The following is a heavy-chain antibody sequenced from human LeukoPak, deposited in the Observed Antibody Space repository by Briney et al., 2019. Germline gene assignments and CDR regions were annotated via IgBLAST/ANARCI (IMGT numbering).Heavy chain of an antibody. Sequence: PGGSLRLSCAASGFTFSSYSMNWVRQAPGKGLEWVSSINNTGGTTFYADSVKGRFTISRDNSKNTLYLQMNSLRAEDTAVYHCAKTLPSWGTYYFDYWGQGSLVTISS. D-gene: IGHD3-10*01. CDR1: GFTFSSYS. CDR2: INNTGGTT. J-gene: IGHJ4*02. CDR3: AKTLPSWGTYYFDY. V-gene: IGHV3-23*01.